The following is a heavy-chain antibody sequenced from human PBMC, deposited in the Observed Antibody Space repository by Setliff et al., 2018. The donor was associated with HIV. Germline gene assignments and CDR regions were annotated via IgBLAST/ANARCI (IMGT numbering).Heavy chain of an antibody. CDR1: GFSFRSYA. CDR2: ITGSGGST. CDR3: AKASRGEYYDNSGFFVTYFDY. Sequence: GGSLRLSCKASGFSFRSYAMSWVRQAPGKGLEWVSGITGSGGSTYYADSVRGRSTISRDNSGDTLYLHINSLRAEDTAVYYCAKASRGEYYDNSGFFVTYFDYWGQGKLVTVSS. V-gene: IGHV3-23*01. D-gene: IGHD3-22*01. J-gene: IGHJ4*02.